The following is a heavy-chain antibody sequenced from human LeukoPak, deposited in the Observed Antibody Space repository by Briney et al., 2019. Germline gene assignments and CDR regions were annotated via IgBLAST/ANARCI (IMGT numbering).Heavy chain of an antibody. CDR2: IYYSGST. CDR3: ASIGRLGYYYDSSGSFGY. CDR1: GGSISSSSYY. D-gene: IGHD3-22*01. J-gene: IGHJ4*02. V-gene: IGHV4-39*01. Sequence: SETLSLTCTVSGGSISSSSYYWGWIRQPPGKGLEWIGSIYYSGSTYYNPSLKSRVTISVDTSKNQFSLKLSSVTAADTAVYYCASIGRLGYYYDSSGSFGYWGQGTLVTVSS.